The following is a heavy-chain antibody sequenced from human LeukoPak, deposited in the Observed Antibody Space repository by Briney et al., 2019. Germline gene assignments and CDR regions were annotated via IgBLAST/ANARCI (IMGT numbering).Heavy chain of an antibody. CDR1: GYTFTSYD. CDR2: MNPNSGNT. D-gene: IGHD3-22*01. Sequence: ASVKVSCKASGYTFTSYDINWVRQATGQGLEWMGWMNPNSGNTGYAQKFQGRVTMTRNTSISTAYMELSSLRSEDTAVYYCARGGTDNYYDSSGYYDWGQGTLVTVSS. CDR3: ARGGTDNYYDSSGYYD. V-gene: IGHV1-8*01. J-gene: IGHJ4*02.